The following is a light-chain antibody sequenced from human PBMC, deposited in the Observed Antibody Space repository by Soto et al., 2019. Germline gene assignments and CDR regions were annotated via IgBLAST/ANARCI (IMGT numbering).Light chain of an antibody. V-gene: IGLV2-11*01. Sequence: QSVLTQPRSVSGSPGQSVTISCTGSSSDVGAYNYVSWYQQRPGKAPKLIIYDVIKRPSGVPDRFSGSKSGNTASLSISGLQAEDEADYYCCSYAGGNTLYIFGTGTKVTVL. CDR2: DVI. CDR1: SSDVGAYNY. J-gene: IGLJ1*01. CDR3: CSYAGGNTLYI.